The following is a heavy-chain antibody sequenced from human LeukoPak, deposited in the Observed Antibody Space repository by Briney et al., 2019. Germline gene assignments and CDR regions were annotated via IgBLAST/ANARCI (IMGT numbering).Heavy chain of an antibody. V-gene: IGHV3-21*01. D-gene: IGHD6-13*01. CDR3: ARGFSSSRPHYFDY. Sequence: GGSPRLSCAASGFTFSSYSMNWVRQAPGKGLEWVSSISSSSSYIYYADSVKGRFTISRDNAKNSLYLQMNSLRAEDTAVYYCARGFSSSRPHYFDYWGQGTLVTVSS. CDR2: ISSSSSYI. CDR1: GFTFSSYS. J-gene: IGHJ4*02.